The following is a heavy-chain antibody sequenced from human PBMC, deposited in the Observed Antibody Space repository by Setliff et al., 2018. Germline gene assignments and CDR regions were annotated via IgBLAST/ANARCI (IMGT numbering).Heavy chain of an antibody. V-gene: IGHV2-5*01. CDR1: GFSLSTSGVS. D-gene: IGHD6-19*01. CDR2: IYWNDDK. J-gene: IGHJ4*02. CDR3: AHTKQQQWLVPFFFDF. Sequence: VSGPTLVNPTQTLTLTCTFSGFSLSTSGVSVNWIRQPPGKALEWLALIYWNDDKRYSPSLRTRLTITKDTSENQVVLAMTNMDPVDTATYYCAHTKQQQWLVPFFFDFWGQGTPVTVSS.